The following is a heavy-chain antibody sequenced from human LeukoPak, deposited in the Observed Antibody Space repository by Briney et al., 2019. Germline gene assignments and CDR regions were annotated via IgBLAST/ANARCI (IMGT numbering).Heavy chain of an antibody. Sequence: EASVKVSCKASGYTFTSYAMHWVRQAPGQGLEWMGWISAYNGDTNSAQKFQGRVTMTTDTSTSTAYMELRSLRSDDTAVYYCARDGSGWPGGYWGQGTLVTVSS. CDR1: GYTFTSYA. D-gene: IGHD6-19*01. V-gene: IGHV1-18*01. CDR3: ARDGSGWPGGY. CDR2: ISAYNGDT. J-gene: IGHJ4*02.